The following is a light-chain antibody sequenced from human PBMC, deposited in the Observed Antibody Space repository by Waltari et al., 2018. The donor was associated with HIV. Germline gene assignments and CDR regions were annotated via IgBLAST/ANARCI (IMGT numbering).Light chain of an antibody. CDR3: QQYNTFST. CDR2: KAS. J-gene: IGKJ1*01. CDR1: QNINSW. Sequence: DLQMTQSPSTLSESVGDRVTITCRASQNINSWLAWYQQKPGKAPKLLIYKASSLESGVPSRFSGSRSGTEFTLTISSLQPDDFATYYCQQYNTFSTFGQGTKVEIK. V-gene: IGKV1-5*03.